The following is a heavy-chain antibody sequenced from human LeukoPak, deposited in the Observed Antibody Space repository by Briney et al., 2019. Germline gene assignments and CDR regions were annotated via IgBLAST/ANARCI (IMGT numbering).Heavy chain of an antibody. CDR3: ARDHFEPGVILDY. CDR2: IWYDGSNK. Sequence: GGSLRLSCAASGFXFSTSGMHWVRQAPGKGLEWVGIIWYDGSNKYYADSVQGRFTISRDNSKNALYLQMNSLRAEDTAVYYCARDHFEPGVILDYWGQGNLVTVSS. CDR1: GFXFSTSG. V-gene: IGHV3-33*01. J-gene: IGHJ4*02. D-gene: IGHD3-9*01.